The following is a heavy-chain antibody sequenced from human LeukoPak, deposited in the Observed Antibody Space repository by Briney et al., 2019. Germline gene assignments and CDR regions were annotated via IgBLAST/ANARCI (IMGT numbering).Heavy chain of an antibody. Sequence: GGSLRLSCAASGLTFDDYAMNWVRQAPGKGLEWVSGINWNGGSTYYRDSVKGRFTISRDNAKNSLYLQMNSLRAEDTALYYCARVKGSGYRNSIDYWGQGTLVTGSS. J-gene: IGHJ4*02. D-gene: IGHD3-3*01. CDR1: GLTFDDYA. V-gene: IGHV3-20*04. CDR2: INWNGGST. CDR3: ARVKGSGYRNSIDY.